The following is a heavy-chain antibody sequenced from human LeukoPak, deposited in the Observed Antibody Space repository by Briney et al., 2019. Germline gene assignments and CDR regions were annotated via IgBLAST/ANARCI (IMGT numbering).Heavy chain of an antibody. J-gene: IGHJ4*02. CDR2: IYTTGDT. CDR1: GVSISSYY. V-gene: IGHV4-4*09. Sequence: PSETLSLTCTVSGVSISSYYWSWIRQPPGKGLEWIGSIYTTGDTRYNPSRKSRVTISVDTSKNQFSLKLSSVTAADTAVYYCARATPVGGVRFDYWGQGTLVTVSS. D-gene: IGHD3-16*01. CDR3: ARATPVGGVRFDY.